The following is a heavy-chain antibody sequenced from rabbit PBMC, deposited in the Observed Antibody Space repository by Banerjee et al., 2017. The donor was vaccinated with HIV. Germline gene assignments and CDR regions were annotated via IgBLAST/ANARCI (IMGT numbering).Heavy chain of an antibody. CDR1: GLDFSSSYW. D-gene: IGHD6-1*01. CDR3: ARSATGAGYGYGTLSL. Sequence: QSLEESGGDLVKPGASLTLTCKASGLDFSSSYWICWVRQAPGKGLEWIGCIYTGDGNTIYASWAKGRFTSSKTSSTTVTLQMTSLTAADTATYFCARSATGAGYGYGTLSLWGQGTLVTVS. J-gene: IGHJ4*01. CDR2: IYTGDGNT. V-gene: IGHV1S40*01.